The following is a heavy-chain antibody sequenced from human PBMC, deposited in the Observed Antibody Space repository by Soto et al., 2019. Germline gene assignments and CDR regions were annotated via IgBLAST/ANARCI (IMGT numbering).Heavy chain of an antibody. CDR1: GYSFTSYW. Sequence: GESLKISCKGSGYSFTSYWIGWVRQMPGKGLEWMGIIYPGDSDTRYSPSFQGQVTISADKSISTAYLQWSSLKASDTAMYYCARRLIVATKTMGDAFDIWGQGTMVTVSS. CDR3: ARRLIVATKTMGDAFDI. V-gene: IGHV5-51*01. D-gene: IGHD5-12*01. J-gene: IGHJ3*02. CDR2: IYPGDSDT.